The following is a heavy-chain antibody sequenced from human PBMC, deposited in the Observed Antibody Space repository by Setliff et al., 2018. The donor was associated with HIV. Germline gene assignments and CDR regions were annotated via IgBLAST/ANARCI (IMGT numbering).Heavy chain of an antibody. CDR1: GFSFFNFAL. J-gene: IGHJ4*02. CDR3: IIAYSSGWLAPMGFDS. CDR2: IYYSGST. Sequence: GSLRLSCAASGFSFFNFALNWVRQAPGKGLEWIGNIYYSGSTYYNPSLKSRITISVDTSKNQFSLKLSSVTAADTAVYYCIIAYSSGWLAPMGFDSWGQGTLVTV. D-gene: IGHD6-19*01. V-gene: IGHV4-59*04.